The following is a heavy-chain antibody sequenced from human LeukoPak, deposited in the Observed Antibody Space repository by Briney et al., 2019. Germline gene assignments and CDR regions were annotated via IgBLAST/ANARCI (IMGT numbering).Heavy chain of an antibody. CDR3: ARAYGGNSQYFQH. Sequence: GASVKASCKASGYTFTSYAMNWVRQAPGQGLEWMGWINPNSGGTSYAEKFQGRVTMTRDTSISTAYMELSRLRSDDTAVYYCARAYGGNSQYFQHWGQGTLVTVSS. D-gene: IGHD4-23*01. V-gene: IGHV1-2*02. J-gene: IGHJ1*01. CDR2: INPNSGGT. CDR1: GYTFTSYA.